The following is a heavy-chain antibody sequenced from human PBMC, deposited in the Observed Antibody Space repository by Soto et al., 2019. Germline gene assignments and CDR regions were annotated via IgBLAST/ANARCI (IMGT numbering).Heavy chain of an antibody. CDR1: GFTFSNAW. V-gene: IGHV3-15*01. CDR2: IKSKTDGGTT. J-gene: IGHJ6*03. D-gene: IGHD3-9*01. Sequence: LXLSCAGSGFTFSNAWMSWVRQAPGKGLEWVGRIKSKTDGGTTDYAAPVKGRFTISRDDSKNTLYLQMNSLKTEDTAVYYCTTDCFDXLLSTXYSYYYMDVCGKGPTVTVSS. CDR3: TTDCFDXLLSTXYSYYYMDV.